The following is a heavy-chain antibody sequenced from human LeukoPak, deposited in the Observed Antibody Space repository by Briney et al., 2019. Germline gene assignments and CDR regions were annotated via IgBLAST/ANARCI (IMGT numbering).Heavy chain of an antibody. J-gene: IGHJ4*02. D-gene: IGHD1-1*01. V-gene: IGHV4-31*03. Sequence: SETLSLTCTVSGDPISSGGHYWNWIRQRPGKGLEWIGYIFYTGSTYYNPSLKSRVAISVDTSKNQFSLKLSSVTAADTAVYYCARSPGIWNEYGRLEYWGQGALVTVSS. CDR1: GDPISSGGHY. CDR2: IFYTGST. CDR3: ARSPGIWNEYGRLEY.